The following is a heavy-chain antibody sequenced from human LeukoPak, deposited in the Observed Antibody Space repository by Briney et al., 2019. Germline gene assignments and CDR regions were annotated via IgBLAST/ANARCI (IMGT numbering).Heavy chain of an antibody. CDR1: GGSFSGYY. J-gene: IGHJ1*01. Sequence: PSETLSLTCAVYGGSFSGYYWSWIRQPPGKGLEWIGEINHSGSTNYNPSLTSRVTISVDTSKNKYSLKLSSVPAADTAVYYCAGGPIAPAQKYFQHWGQGTLVTVSS. D-gene: IGHD6-13*01. CDR3: AGGPIAPAQKYFQH. V-gene: IGHV4-34*01. CDR2: INHSGST.